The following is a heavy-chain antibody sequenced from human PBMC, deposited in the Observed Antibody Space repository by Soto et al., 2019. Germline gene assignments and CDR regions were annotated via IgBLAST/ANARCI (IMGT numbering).Heavy chain of an antibody. CDR1: GGSISSYY. J-gene: IGHJ4*02. CDR3: ARSSITMVRGVIYFDY. D-gene: IGHD3-10*01. V-gene: IGHV4-59*08. Sequence: SETLSLTCTVSGGSISSYYWSWIRQPPGKGLEWIGYINYSGSTNYNPSLKSRVTISVDTSKNQFSLKLSSVTAADTAVYYCARSSITMVRGVIYFDYWGQGTLVTVSS. CDR2: INYSGST.